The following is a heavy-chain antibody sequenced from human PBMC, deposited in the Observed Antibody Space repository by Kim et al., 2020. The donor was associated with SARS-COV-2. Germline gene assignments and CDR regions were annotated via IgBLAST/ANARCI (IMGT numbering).Heavy chain of an antibody. Sequence: SVKVSCKASGGTFSSYAISWVRQAPGQGLEWMGGIIPIFGTANYAQKFQGRVTITADESTSTAYMELSSLRSEDTAVYYCARDGWLRHKYPHKNYYYYGMDVWGQGTMVTVSS. V-gene: IGHV1-69*13. CDR2: IIPIFGTA. CDR1: GGTFSSYA. D-gene: IGHD5-12*01. J-gene: IGHJ6*02. CDR3: ARDGWLRHKYPHKNYYYYGMDV.